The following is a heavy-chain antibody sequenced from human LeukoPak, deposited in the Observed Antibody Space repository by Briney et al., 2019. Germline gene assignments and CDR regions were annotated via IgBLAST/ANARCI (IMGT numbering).Heavy chain of an antibody. CDR3: ARVRIYCSSTSCFPPFGMDV. J-gene: IGHJ6*02. V-gene: IGHV1-8*01. Sequence: GASVKVSCKASGYTFTSYDINWVRQATGQGLEWMGWMNPNSGNTGYAQKFQGRVTMTRNTSISTAYMELSSLRSEDTAVYYCARVRIYCSSTSCFPPFGMDVWGQRTTVTVSS. D-gene: IGHD2-2*01. CDR2: MNPNSGNT. CDR1: GYTFTSYD.